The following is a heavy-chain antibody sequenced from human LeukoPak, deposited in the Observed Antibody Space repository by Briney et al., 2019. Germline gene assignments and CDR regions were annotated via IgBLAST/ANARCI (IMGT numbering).Heavy chain of an antibody. J-gene: IGHJ4*02. CDR2: IYPADSDT. V-gene: IGHV5-51*01. CDR3: ARQSRDGSKTRGYYFDY. D-gene: IGHD3-10*01. CDR1: GYIFTHHW. Sequence: GESLKTSCQVSGYIFTHHWIGWVRQMPGKGLESMGIIYPADSDTTYSPSFQGQVTISADKSISTVYLQWSSLNASDTAMYYCARQSRDGSKTRGYYFDYWGQGALVTVSS.